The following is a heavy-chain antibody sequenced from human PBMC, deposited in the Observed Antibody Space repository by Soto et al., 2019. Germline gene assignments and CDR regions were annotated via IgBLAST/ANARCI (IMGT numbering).Heavy chain of an antibody. Sequence: EVQLVESGGGLVKPGGSLRLSCAASGFTFSSYSMNWVRQAPGKGLEWVSSISSSSSYIYYADSVKGRFTISRDNRKNSVDLKMNSLRAEDTAVYYCAGEDGYYDSSGYYNYYYGMDVWGQGTTVTVSS. J-gene: IGHJ6*02. D-gene: IGHD3-22*01. CDR3: AGEDGYYDSSGYYNYYYGMDV. CDR2: ISSSSSYI. V-gene: IGHV3-21*01. CDR1: GFTFSSYS.